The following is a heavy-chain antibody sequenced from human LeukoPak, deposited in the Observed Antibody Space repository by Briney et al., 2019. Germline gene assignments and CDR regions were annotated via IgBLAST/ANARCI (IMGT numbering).Heavy chain of an antibody. CDR2: IYHSGST. CDR1: GYSISSGYY. V-gene: IGHV4-38-2*02. Sequence: PSETLSLTCTVSGYSISSGYYWGWIRQPPGKGLEWLGSIYHSGSTYYNPSLKSRVTISVDTSKNQFSLKLSSVTAADTAVYYCAREPYSSGWQRGNGNYFDYWGQGTLVTVSS. CDR3: AREPYSSGWQRGNGNYFDY. D-gene: IGHD6-19*01. J-gene: IGHJ4*02.